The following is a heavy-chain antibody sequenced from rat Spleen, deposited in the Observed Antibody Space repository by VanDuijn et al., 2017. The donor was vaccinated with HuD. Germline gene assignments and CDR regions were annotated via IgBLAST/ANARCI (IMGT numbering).Heavy chain of an antibody. V-gene: IGHV5-25*01. CDR2: INTGGGNT. CDR3: VRLLGAPDWYFDF. J-gene: IGHJ1*01. D-gene: IGHD5-1*01. Sequence: EVQLVESDGGLVQPGRSLKLSCAASGFTFSNYYMAWVRQVPTKGLEWVASINTGGGNTYYRGSVKGRFTISRDNAKSTLYLQMDSLRSDDTATYYCVRLLGAPDWYFDFWGPGTMVTVSS. CDR1: GFTFSNYY.